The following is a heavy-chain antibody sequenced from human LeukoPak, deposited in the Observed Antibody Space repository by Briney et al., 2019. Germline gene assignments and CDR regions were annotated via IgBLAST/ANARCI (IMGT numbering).Heavy chain of an antibody. CDR3: AKEEGEGTGVLRYFDSLPYYYYGMDV. CDR1: GFTFNTYW. V-gene: IGHV3-30*18. Sequence: GGSLRLSCAASGFTFNTYWISWVRQSPGKGLEWVAVISYDGSNKYYADSVKGRFTISRDNSKNTLYLQMNSLRAEDTAVYYCAKEEGEGTGVLRYFDSLPYYYYGMDVWGQGTTVTVSS. D-gene: IGHD3-9*01. J-gene: IGHJ6*02. CDR2: ISYDGSNK.